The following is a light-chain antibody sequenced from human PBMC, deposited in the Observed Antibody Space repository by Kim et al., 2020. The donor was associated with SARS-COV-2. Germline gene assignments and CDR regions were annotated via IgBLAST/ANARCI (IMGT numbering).Light chain of an antibody. CDR2: ATS. CDR1: QILRSSY. V-gene: IGKV3-20*01. CDR3: LLFHTAYT. Sequence: EIVLAQSPGTLSLSPGDRATLTCRASQILRSSYLAWYQQKPGQAPRLLMYATSSRATGIPDRFSGTASGTDFSLTISRLEPEDLGVYYCLLFHTAYTSGRGTRLEF. J-gene: IGKJ2*01.